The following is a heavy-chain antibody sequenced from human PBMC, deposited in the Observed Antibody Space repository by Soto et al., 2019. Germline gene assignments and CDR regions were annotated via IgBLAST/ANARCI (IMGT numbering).Heavy chain of an antibody. CDR1: GFTFSNYT. V-gene: IGHV3-21*01. J-gene: IGHJ6*02. CDR2: ISRSSRNI. Sequence: EVQLVESGGGLVKPGGSLTLSCAASGFTFSNYTMNWVRQAPGKGLEWVSSISRSSRNIYYADSVKGRFTISRDNAKNALYLHMHSLRAGDTAVYYCARDLKVAGTNSFYYYGMDVWGQGTTVTVSS. D-gene: IGHD6-19*01. CDR3: ARDLKVAGTNSFYYYGMDV.